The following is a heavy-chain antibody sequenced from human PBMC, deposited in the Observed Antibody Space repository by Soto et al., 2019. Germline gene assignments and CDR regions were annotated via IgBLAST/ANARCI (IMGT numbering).Heavy chain of an antibody. V-gene: IGHV4-59*08. CDR3: ACGGASPLLGY. J-gene: IGHJ4*02. CDR2: IYYSGST. D-gene: IGHD3-10*01. CDR1: GGSISSYY. Sequence: QVQLQESGPGLVKPSETLSLTCTVSGGSISSYYWRWIRQPPGKGLEWIGYIYYSGSTNYNPSLKSRVTISVDTSKNQFSLKLSSVTAADTAVYYCACGGASPLLGYWGQGTLVTVSS.